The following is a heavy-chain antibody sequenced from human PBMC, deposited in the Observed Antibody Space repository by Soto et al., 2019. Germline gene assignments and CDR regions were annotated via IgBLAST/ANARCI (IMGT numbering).Heavy chain of an antibody. J-gene: IGHJ4*02. Sequence: LQLLSLTCTVAGGSISSYCWSWIRQPPGKGLEWIGYIYYSGSANYNPSLKSRLTISIDTSKNHFSLNLRSVTAADTAVYYCAREDSSGWVYYFDSWGQGTLVTVSS. CDR1: GGSISSYC. V-gene: IGHV4-59*01. CDR2: IYYSGSA. CDR3: AREDSSGWVYYFDS. D-gene: IGHD6-19*01.